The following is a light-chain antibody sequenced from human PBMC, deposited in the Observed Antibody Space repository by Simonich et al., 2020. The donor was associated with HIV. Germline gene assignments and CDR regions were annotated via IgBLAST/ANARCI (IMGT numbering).Light chain of an antibody. CDR2: WAS. CDR1: QSVLYSSNSKNY. CDR3: QQYYSTPWT. V-gene: IGKV4-1*01. Sequence: DIVMTQSPDSLAVSLGERATINCKSSQSVLYSSNSKNYLAWFQQKPGQPPKLLIYWASTRESGVPYRFSGSGSGTDFTLTISSLQAEDVAVYYCQQYYSTPWTFGQGTKVEIK. J-gene: IGKJ1*01.